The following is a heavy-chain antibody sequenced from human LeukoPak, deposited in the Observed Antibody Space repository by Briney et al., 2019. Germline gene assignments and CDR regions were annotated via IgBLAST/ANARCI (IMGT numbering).Heavy chain of an antibody. CDR1: GGTFSSCA. Sequence: GASVKVSCKASGGTFSSCAISWVRQAPGQGLEWMGRIIPILGIANYAQKFQGRVTITADKSTSTAYMELSSLRSEDTAVYYCASERSDYYYYGMDVWGQGTTVTVSS. J-gene: IGHJ6*02. V-gene: IGHV1-69*04. CDR2: IIPILGIA. CDR3: ASERSDYYYYGMDV.